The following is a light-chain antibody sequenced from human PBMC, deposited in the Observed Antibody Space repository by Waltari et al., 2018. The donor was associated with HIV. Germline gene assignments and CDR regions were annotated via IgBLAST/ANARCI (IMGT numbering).Light chain of an antibody. CDR2: TNN. V-gene: IGLV1-47*01. Sequence: QSVLTQPPSASGTPGQRFTISRSGINSTLGSIYVYWYQQLPGTTPKLLIYTNNQRPSGVPDRFSGSKSGTSASLAISGLRSEDEADYYCAAWDDSLSGVVFGGGTKLTVL. J-gene: IGLJ2*01. CDR1: NSTLGSIY. CDR3: AAWDDSLSGVV.